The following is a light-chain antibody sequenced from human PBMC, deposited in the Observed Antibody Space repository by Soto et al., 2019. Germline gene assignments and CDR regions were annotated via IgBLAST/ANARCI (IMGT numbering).Light chain of an antibody. Sequence: DIHMDQSPSALSASVGDRVTITCRASQDVSHWLAWYQQKPGQDPKLVIYKASSLESGVTSRFSGRGYGTEFTLTIRDLKHDYFATYYCQHYYSYPYTFGQGTSLEIK. CDR3: QHYYSYPYT. CDR2: KAS. V-gene: IGKV1-5*03. J-gene: IGKJ2*01. CDR1: QDVSHW.